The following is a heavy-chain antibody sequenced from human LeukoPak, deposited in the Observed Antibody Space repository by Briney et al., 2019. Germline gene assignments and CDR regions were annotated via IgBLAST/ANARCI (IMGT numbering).Heavy chain of an antibody. Sequence: GGSLRLSCAASGFMFSSNWMSWVRLAPGEGLEWVANIKEDGTETYYVDSVKGRFTISRDNAKNSLYLQMNSLRVEDTAVYYCAKEGRSLQTYWGQGTLVTVSS. V-gene: IGHV3-7*03. CDR1: GFMFSSNW. J-gene: IGHJ4*02. CDR3: AKEGRSLQTY. D-gene: IGHD5-24*01. CDR2: IKEDGTET.